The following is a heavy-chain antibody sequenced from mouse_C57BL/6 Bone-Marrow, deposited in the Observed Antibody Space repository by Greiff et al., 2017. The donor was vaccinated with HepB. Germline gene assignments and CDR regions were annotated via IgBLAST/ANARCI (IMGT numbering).Heavy chain of an antibody. CDR2: ISSGSSTI. Sequence: DVKLVESGGGLVKPGGSLKLSCAASGFTFSDYGMHWVRQAPEKGLEWVAYISSGSSTIYYADTVKGRFTLSRDNAKNTLFLQMTSLRSEDTSMYYCASPIYYDYDGAWFAYWGQGTLVTVSA. V-gene: IGHV5-17*01. CDR3: ASPIYYDYDGAWFAY. CDR1: GFTFSDYG. J-gene: IGHJ3*01. D-gene: IGHD2-4*01.